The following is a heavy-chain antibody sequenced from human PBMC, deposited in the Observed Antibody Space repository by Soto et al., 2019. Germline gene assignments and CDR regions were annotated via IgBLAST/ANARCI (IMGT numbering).Heavy chain of an antibody. CDR2: FSGRSGDT. Sequence: EVQLLESGGGLVQPGGSLRLSCAASGFTINTHAMTWVRQAPGKGLEWVSAFSGRSGDTYYAASVKGRFTISGDNSKNTVILEMNNLRAEDTAVYYCARDSRAWPNYFDSWGQGIQVTVSS. CDR1: GFTINTHA. V-gene: IGHV3-23*01. D-gene: IGHD5-18*01. CDR3: ARDSRAWPNYFDS. J-gene: IGHJ4*02.